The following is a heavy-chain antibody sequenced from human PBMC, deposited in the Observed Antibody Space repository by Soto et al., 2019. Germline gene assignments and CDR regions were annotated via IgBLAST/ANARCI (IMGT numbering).Heavy chain of an antibody. V-gene: IGHV4-59*01. Sequence: PXGTLCLTCTVSGGSISSYYWSWIRQPPGKGLEWIGYIYYSGSTNYNPSLKSRVTISVDTSKNQFSLKLSSVTAADTAVYYCAREGLPHYYYGMDVWGQGTTVTVSS. D-gene: IGHD5-18*01. CDR2: IYYSGST. J-gene: IGHJ6*02. CDR1: GGSISSYY. CDR3: AREGLPHYYYGMDV.